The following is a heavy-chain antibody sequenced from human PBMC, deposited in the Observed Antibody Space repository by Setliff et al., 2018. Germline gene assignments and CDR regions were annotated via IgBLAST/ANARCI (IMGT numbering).Heavy chain of an antibody. D-gene: IGHD6-19*01. J-gene: IGHJ6*03. CDR2: INHSGST. Sequence: SETLSLTCTVSGGSISSYYWSWIRQPPGKGLEWIGEINHSGSTNYNPSLESRVTMSIDTSKNQFSLKLNSVTAADMAVYYCAREQWLDPPGYYYMDVWAKGTTVTVSS. V-gene: IGHV4-34*01. CDR3: AREQWLDPPGYYYMDV. CDR1: GGSISSYY.